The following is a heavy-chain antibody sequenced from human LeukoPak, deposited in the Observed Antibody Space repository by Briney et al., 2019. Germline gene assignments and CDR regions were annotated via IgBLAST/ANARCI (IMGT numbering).Heavy chain of an antibody. CDR1: GGTFSSYA. CDR3: AREGLRQQLDY. CDR2: IIPIFGTA. J-gene: IGHJ4*02. D-gene: IGHD6-13*01. V-gene: IGHV1-69*13. Sequence: SVKVSCKASGGTFSSYAISWVRQAPGQGLEWMGGIIPIFGTANYAQKFQGRVTITADESTSAAYMELGSLRSEDTAVYYCAREGLRQQLDYWGQGTLVTVSS.